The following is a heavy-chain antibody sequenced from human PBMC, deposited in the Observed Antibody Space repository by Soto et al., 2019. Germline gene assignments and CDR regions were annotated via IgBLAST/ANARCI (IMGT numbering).Heavy chain of an antibody. CDR2: ISAYNGNT. V-gene: IGHV1-18*01. CDR3: ARAQKLRYFDWFYIGLSEADY. D-gene: IGHD3-9*01. CDR1: GYTFTSYG. J-gene: IGHJ4*02. Sequence: ASVKVSCKASGYTFTSYGISWVRQAPGQGLEWMGWISAYNGNTNYAQKLQGRVTMTTDTSTSTAYMELRSLRSDDTAVYYCARAQKLRYFDWFYIGLSEADYWGQGTLVTVSS.